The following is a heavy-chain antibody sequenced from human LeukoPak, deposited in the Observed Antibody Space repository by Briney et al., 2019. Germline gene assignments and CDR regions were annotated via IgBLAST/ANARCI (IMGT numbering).Heavy chain of an antibody. CDR3: AKASGSYSSSWYRGGGFDP. CDR2: ISSSSYI. J-gene: IGHJ5*02. V-gene: IGHV3-21*04. CDR1: GFTFSSYS. Sequence: GGSLRLSCAASGFTFSSYSMNWVRQAPGKGLEWVSSISSSSYIYYADSVKGRFTISRDNAKNTLYLQMNSLRAEDTAVYYCAKASGSYSSSWYRGGGFDPWGQGTLVTVSS. D-gene: IGHD6-13*01.